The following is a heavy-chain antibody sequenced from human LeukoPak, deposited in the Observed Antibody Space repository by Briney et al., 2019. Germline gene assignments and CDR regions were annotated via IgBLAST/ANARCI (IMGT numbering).Heavy chain of an antibody. J-gene: IGHJ5*02. Sequence: PSETLSLTCTVSGGSISSYYWSWIRQPPGKGLEWIGYIYYSGSTNYNPSLKSRVTISVDTSKNQFSLKLTSVTAADTAVYYCVRHYFDSSGPDPWGQGTLVTVSS. V-gene: IGHV4-59*01. CDR1: GGSISSYY. D-gene: IGHD3-22*01. CDR3: VRHYFDSSGPDP. CDR2: IYYSGST.